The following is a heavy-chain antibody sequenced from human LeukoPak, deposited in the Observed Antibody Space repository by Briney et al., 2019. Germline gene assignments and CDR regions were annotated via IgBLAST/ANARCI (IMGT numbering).Heavy chain of an antibody. D-gene: IGHD4-17*01. CDR3: ASKLTTGS. CDR2: IYSGGTT. V-gene: IGHV3-66*01. Sequence: GGSLRLSCLVSGFTVSSNYMSWVRQTPGKGLEWVSVIYSGGTTKYADSVKGRFTIYRDTSKNTLYLQMNSLRVEDTAVYYCASKLTTGSWGQGALVTVSS. CDR1: GFTVSSNY. J-gene: IGHJ5*02.